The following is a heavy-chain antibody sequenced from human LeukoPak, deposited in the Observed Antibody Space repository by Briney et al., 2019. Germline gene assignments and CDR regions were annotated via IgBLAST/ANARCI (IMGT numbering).Heavy chain of an antibody. Sequence: GGSLRLSCAASGFTFSNVWMDWVRQAPGKGLEWVASINPDVNKKYSADSVKGRFTISRDNAENSLYLQMNSLRVEDTAFYYCARDLAYSRLDYWGQGMLVTVSS. CDR1: GFTFSNVW. J-gene: IGHJ4*02. D-gene: IGHD5-18*01. V-gene: IGHV3-7*01. CDR2: INPDVNKK. CDR3: ARDLAYSRLDY.